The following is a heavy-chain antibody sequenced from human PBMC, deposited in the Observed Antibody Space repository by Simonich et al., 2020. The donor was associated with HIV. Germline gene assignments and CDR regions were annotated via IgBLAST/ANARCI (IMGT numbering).Heavy chain of an antibody. V-gene: IGHV3-30*07. D-gene: IGHD3-16*01. CDR3: ASGGSISSVWADDY. CDR2: LSYDGSNK. Sequence: QVQLVESGGGVVQPGRSLSLSCAASGFTFSSYAMHWVRQAPGTGLEWVAVLSYDGSNKYYADSVKGRFTISRDNSKNTRYLQMNSLRAEYTAVYYCASGGSISSVWADDYWGQGTLVTVSS. CDR1: GFTFSSYA. J-gene: IGHJ4*02.